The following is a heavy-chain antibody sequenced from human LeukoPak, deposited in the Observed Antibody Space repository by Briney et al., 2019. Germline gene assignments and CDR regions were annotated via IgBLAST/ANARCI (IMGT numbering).Heavy chain of an antibody. V-gene: IGHV5-51*01. Sequence: GESLKISCKGSGYSFTNYWIGWVRQMPGKGLEWMGIIYPGDSDTRYSPSFQGQVTISADKSISTAYLQWSSLKASDTAMYYCARPEEHGDYVHDAFDICGQGTMVTVSS. CDR3: ARPEEHGDYVHDAFDI. CDR1: GYSFTNYW. D-gene: IGHD4-17*01. J-gene: IGHJ3*02. CDR2: IYPGDSDT.